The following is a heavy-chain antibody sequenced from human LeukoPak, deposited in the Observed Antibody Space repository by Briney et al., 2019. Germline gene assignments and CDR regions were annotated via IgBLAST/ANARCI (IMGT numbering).Heavy chain of an antibody. Sequence: SVKVSCKASGGTFSSYAISGVRQAPGQGLEWMGGIIPIFGTAHYAQKFQGRVTITADKSTSTAYMELSSLRSEDTAVYYCAREGGGARVKTGVTGHIQTDAFDIWGQGTMVTVSS. CDR1: GGTFSSYA. CDR3: AREGGGARVKTGVTGHIQTDAFDI. CDR2: IIPIFGTA. V-gene: IGHV1-69*06. J-gene: IGHJ3*02. D-gene: IGHD7-27*01.